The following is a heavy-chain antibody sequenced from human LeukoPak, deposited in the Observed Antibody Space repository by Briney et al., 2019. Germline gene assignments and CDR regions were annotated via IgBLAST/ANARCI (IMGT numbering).Heavy chain of an antibody. D-gene: IGHD2-2*02. Sequence: ASVKVSCKASGYTFTSNGFSWVRQAPGQGLEWMGWISAYNGNTNYAQKLQGRVTMTTDTSTSTAYMELRSLRSDDTAVYYCARLYEGDTFDIWGQGTMVTVSS. J-gene: IGHJ3*02. V-gene: IGHV1-18*01. CDR2: ISAYNGNT. CDR3: ARLYEGDTFDI. CDR1: GYTFTSNG.